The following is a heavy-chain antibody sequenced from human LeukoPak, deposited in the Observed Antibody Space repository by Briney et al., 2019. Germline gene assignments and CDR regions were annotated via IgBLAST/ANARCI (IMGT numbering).Heavy chain of an antibody. CDR2: ISWNSGDI. Sequence: GGSLRLPCAASGFTFDDYAMHWVRQAPGKGLEWVSGISWNSGDIGYADSVKGRFTISRDNAKNSLFLQMNSLRAEDTAVYYCARSPTAYCGGDCYPDAFDIWGQGTMVTVSS. V-gene: IGHV3-9*01. J-gene: IGHJ3*02. CDR3: ARSPTAYCGGDCYPDAFDI. D-gene: IGHD2-21*02. CDR1: GFTFDDYA.